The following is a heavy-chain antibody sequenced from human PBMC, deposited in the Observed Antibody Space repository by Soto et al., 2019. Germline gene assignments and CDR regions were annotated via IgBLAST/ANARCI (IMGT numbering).Heavy chain of an antibody. Sequence: SETLSLTCTVSGGSISSSSYYWGWIRQPPGKGLEWIGSIYYSGSTYYNPSLKSRVTISVDTSKNQFSLKLSSVTAADTAVYYCARLSDDYGDYSPRTESRYGMDVWGQGTTVTVSS. J-gene: IGHJ6*02. V-gene: IGHV4-39*01. CDR1: GGSISSSSYY. CDR3: ARLSDDYGDYSPRTESRYGMDV. CDR2: IYYSGST. D-gene: IGHD4-17*01.